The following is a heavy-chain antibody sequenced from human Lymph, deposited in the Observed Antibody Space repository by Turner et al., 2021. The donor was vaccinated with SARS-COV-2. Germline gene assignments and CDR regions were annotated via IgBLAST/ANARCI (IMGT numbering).Heavy chain of an antibody. J-gene: IGHJ4*02. Sequence: QVQLVQSGAEVKKPGALVMVSCTASGYTFTGYYIHLVRQAPGQGLEWMGWINTNSGGTNYAQRFQGRVTMTRDTSLSTAYMQLSRLRSDDTAVYYCARSRDLQSMVRGVDPFDYWGQGTLVTVSS. CDR3: ARSRDLQSMVRGVDPFDY. CDR1: GYTFTGYY. V-gene: IGHV1-2*02. D-gene: IGHD3-10*01. CDR2: INTNSGGT.